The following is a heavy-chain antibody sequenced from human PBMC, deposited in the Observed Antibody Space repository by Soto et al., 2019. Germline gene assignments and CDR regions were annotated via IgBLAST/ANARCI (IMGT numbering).Heavy chain of an antibody. CDR2: MYESGLT. D-gene: IGHD2-15*01. Sequence: SETLSLTCTVSGGSISTAYYWGWIRQPPGKGLEWIGSMYESGLTYYNASLKSRVTISVDTSKNEFSLKVSSVTAADTAVYYCARDGGSYGHFDYWGQGILVTVSS. J-gene: IGHJ4*02. CDR3: ARDGGSYGHFDY. V-gene: IGHV4-38-2*02. CDR1: GGSISTAYY.